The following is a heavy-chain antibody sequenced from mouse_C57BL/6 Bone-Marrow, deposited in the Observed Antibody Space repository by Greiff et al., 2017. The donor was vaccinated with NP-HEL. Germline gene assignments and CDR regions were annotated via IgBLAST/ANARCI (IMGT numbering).Heavy chain of an antibody. CDR1: GYTFTSYW. J-gene: IGHJ4*01. D-gene: IGHD2-5*01. CDR3: ARESYSNYGGYAMDY. Sequence: QVQLQQPGAELVKPGASVKLSCKASGYTFTSYWMHWVKQRPGQGLEWIGMIHPNSGSTNYNEKFKSKAKLTVDKSSSTAYMQLSSLTSEDSAVYYCARESYSNYGGYAMDYWGQGTSVTVSS. V-gene: IGHV1-64*01. CDR2: IHPNSGST.